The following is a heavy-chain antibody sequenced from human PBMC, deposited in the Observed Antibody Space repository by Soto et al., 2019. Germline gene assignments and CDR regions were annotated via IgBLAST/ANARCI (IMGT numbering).Heavy chain of an antibody. Sequence: GASVKVSCKASGYTFTGYYMHWVRQAPGQGLEWMGWINPNSGGTNYAQKFQGRVTMTRDTSISTAYMELSRLRSDDMAVYYCARDSSSWYYYYYGMDVWGQGTTVTVSS. CDR3: ARDSSSWYYYYYGMDV. V-gene: IGHV1-2*02. CDR2: INPNSGGT. CDR1: GYTFTGYY. D-gene: IGHD6-13*01. J-gene: IGHJ6*02.